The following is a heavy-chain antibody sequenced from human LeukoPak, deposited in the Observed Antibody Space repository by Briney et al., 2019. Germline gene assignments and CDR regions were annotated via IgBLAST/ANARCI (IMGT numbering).Heavy chain of an antibody. CDR3: AKARGIAVAGRDDY. Sequence: GGSLRLSCAASGFTFSSYSMHWVRQAPGKGLEWVAVISYDGSTKYYADSVKGRFTISRDNSKNTLYLQMNSLRAEDTAVYYCAKARGIAVAGRDDYWGQGTLVTVSS. V-gene: IGHV3-30*18. CDR2: ISYDGSTK. J-gene: IGHJ4*02. D-gene: IGHD6-19*01. CDR1: GFTFSSYS.